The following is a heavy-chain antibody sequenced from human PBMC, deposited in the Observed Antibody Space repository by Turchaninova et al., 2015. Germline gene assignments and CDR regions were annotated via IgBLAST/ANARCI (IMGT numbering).Heavy chain of an antibody. CDR2: SYYSGCT. V-gene: IGHV4-39*07. CDR1: GGSISSSSYY. D-gene: IGHD3-22*01. J-gene: IGHJ4*02. CDR3: ARDPRDSMPFDY. Sequence: QLQLQESGPGLVKPSETLSLTCTVSGGSISSSSYYWGWIRPPPGKGLEWIGSSYYSGCTYNNPSLKSRVTISIDTSRSQVSLKLSSVTAADTAVYYCARDPRDSMPFDYWGQGTLVTVSS.